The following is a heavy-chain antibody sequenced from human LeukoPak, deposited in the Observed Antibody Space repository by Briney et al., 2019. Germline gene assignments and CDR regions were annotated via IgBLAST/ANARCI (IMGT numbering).Heavy chain of an antibody. CDR3: ARLLRAERTYCFDY. CDR2: IYPGDSDS. CDR1: GYTFSVYW. Sequence: GESLKISCKASGYTFSVYWIGWVRQMPGKGLEWMGIIYPGDSDSRYSPSFQGQVTISADKSITTAYLQWSSLKASDTAIYYCARLLRAERTYCFDYWGQGTLVTVSS. V-gene: IGHV5-51*01. D-gene: IGHD3-3*01. J-gene: IGHJ4*02.